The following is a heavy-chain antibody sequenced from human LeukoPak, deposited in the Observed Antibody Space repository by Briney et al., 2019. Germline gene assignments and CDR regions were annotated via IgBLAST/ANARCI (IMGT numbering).Heavy chain of an antibody. D-gene: IGHD2-15*01. J-gene: IGHJ5*02. CDR2: ISRGGSSK. CDR1: GFSFSDYY. V-gene: IGHV3-11*01. CDR3: AKDGYCSGGPGCLYNWFDP. Sequence: KPGGSLRLSCAASGFSFSDYYMSWIRQAPGKGLEWVSSISRGGSSKYSADSVKGRFTISRDNAKNSLYLQMNSLRAEDTALYYCAKDGYCSGGPGCLYNWFDPWGQGTLVTVSS.